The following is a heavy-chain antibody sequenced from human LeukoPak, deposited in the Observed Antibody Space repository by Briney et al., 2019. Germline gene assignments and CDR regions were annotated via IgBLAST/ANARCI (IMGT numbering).Heavy chain of an antibody. CDR1: GDSVSSNSAA. V-gene: IGHV6-1*01. CDR2: TYYRSKWYN. D-gene: IGHD5-24*01. CDR3: ARDREEMATIDLGGYYYYYYYMDV. Sequence: SQTLSLTCAISGDSVSSNSAAWNWIRQSPSRGLEWLGRTYYRSKWYNDYAVSVKSRITINPDTSKNQFSLQLNSVTPEDTAVYYCARDREEMATIDLGGYYYYYYYMDVWGQGTLVTVSS. J-gene: IGHJ6*03.